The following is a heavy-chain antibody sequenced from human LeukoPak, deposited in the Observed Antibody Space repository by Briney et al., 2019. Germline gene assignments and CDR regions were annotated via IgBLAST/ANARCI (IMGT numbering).Heavy chain of an antibody. CDR3: AKDITGIAAAD. D-gene: IGHD6-13*01. CDR1: EFTFTSYW. CDR2: INTDGSST. J-gene: IGHJ4*02. Sequence: GGSLRLSCAASEFTFTSYWMHWVRQAPGKGLVWVSRINTDGSSTSYADSVKGRFTISRDSAKNTLYLQMSSLRAEDTAVYYCAKDITGIAAADWGQGTLVTVSS. V-gene: IGHV3-74*01.